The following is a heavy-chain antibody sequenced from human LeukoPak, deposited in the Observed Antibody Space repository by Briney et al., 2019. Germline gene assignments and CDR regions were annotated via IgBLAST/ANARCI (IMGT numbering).Heavy chain of an antibody. V-gene: IGHV3-23*01. CDR3: ANYCSSTTCYRKNALDI. Sequence: GGSLRLSCAASGFTFSSYAMTWVRQAPGKGLEGVSALSAGGDSTFYTDSVKGRFTLSRDHSKNTLYLQMNSLRAEDTAVYYCANYCSSTTCYRKNALDIWGQGTMVTVSS. CDR2: LSAGGDST. CDR1: GFTFSSYA. J-gene: IGHJ3*02. D-gene: IGHD2-2*01.